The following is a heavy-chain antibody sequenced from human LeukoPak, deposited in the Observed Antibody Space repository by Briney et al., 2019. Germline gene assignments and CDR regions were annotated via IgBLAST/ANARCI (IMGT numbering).Heavy chain of an antibody. Sequence: GGSLRLSCAASGFTFSTYEMNWVRQAPGKGLEWVSYISSGVTIYYEDYEKGRFTITRDKAEHSLLLQMNSLRVEDTAVYYFASLDYGSGSYYKSFDYWGQGTLVTVSS. CDR1: GFTFSTYE. V-gene: IGHV3-48*03. J-gene: IGHJ4*02. D-gene: IGHD3-10*01. CDR2: ISSGVTI. CDR3: ASLDYGSGSYYKSFDY.